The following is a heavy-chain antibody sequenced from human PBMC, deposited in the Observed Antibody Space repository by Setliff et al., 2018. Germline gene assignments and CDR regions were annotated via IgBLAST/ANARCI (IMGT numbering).Heavy chain of an antibody. CDR3: ARQGASGAPHY. Sequence: PSETLSLTCTVSGGSISSYYWSWIRQPPGKGLEWIGHTYYSGSTNYDPSLKSRVIISVDTFRSQFSLQLTSVTAADTAIYYCARQGASGAPHYWGQGTLVTVSS. CDR2: TYYSGST. CDR1: GGSISSYY. J-gene: IGHJ4*02. V-gene: IGHV4-59*08. D-gene: IGHD6-13*01.